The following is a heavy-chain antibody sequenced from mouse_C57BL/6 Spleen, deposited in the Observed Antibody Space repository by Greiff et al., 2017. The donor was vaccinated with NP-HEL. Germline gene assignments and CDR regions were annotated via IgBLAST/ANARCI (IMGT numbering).Heavy chain of an antibody. Sequence: QVQLQQSGAELARPGASVKLSCKASGYPFQSSGISWVTQITGQGIAWIGEISPRSGNTYSNEKFKGKATLTADKSSSTAYMELRSLTSEDSAVYFCARSLYYYGSSLYFDYWGQGTTLTVSS. J-gene: IGHJ2*01. CDR1: GYPFQSSG. V-gene: IGHV1-81*01. D-gene: IGHD1-1*01. CDR2: ISPRSGNT. CDR3: ARSLYYYGSSLYFDY.